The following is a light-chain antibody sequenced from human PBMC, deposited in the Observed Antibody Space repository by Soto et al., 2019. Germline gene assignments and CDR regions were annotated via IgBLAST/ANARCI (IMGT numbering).Light chain of an antibody. CDR3: QEYNNLPPYT. CDR2: GAS. CDR1: QSVNNN. Sequence: EIILTQSRASLSVSPGERATLSCRASQSVNNNLAWYQQKPGQAPRLLLYGASTRATGIPGRFRGSGSGTEFTLTNTSLQSEDGPVYVGQEYNNLPPYTFGQGTKLESK. V-gene: IGKV3-15*01. J-gene: IGKJ2*01.